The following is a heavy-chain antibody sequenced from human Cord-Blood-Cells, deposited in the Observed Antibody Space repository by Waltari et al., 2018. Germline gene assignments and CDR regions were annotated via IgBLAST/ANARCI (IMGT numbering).Heavy chain of an antibody. CDR1: GFTFSSYG. Sequence: QVQLVESGGGVVQPGRSLRLSCAASGFTFSSYGMHWVRQAPGKGLEWVAVISYDGSNKYYADSVKGRFTISRDNSKNTLYLQMNSLGAEDTAVYYCAKDQDYGYFDDWGQGTLVTVSS. V-gene: IGHV3-30*18. CDR3: AKDQDYGYFDD. D-gene: IGHD3-10*01. CDR2: ISYDGSNK. J-gene: IGHJ4*02.